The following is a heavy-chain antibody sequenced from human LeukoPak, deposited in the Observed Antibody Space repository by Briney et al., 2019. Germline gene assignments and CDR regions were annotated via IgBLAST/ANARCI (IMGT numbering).Heavy chain of an antibody. Sequence: GGSLRLSCAASGFTFSNSAMSWVRQAPGKGLEWVSRINGDGSATNYAGSMKGRFTISRDNAKNILYLQMNSLREDDTAVYYCARDINWGQVDYWGQGTLVTVSS. CDR2: INGDGSAT. CDR3: ARDINWGQVDY. CDR1: GFTFSNSA. D-gene: IGHD7-27*01. V-gene: IGHV3-74*01. J-gene: IGHJ4*02.